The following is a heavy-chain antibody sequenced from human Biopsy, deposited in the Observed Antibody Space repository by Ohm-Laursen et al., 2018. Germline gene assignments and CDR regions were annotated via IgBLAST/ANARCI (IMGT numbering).Heavy chain of an antibody. CDR3: ARDWNSGWRLPGMVNYYYNGMDV. D-gene: IGHD5-18*01. V-gene: IGHV1-46*01. CDR2: INPSGGST. CDR1: GYTFTSYY. J-gene: IGHJ6*02. Sequence: SVKVSCKASGYTFTSYYMHWVRQAPGQGLEWMGIINPSGGSTSNTRKFQGRVTMTRDTSTSTVYMELSSLRSEDTAVYYCARDWNSGWRLPGMVNYYYNGMDVWGQGTTVTVSS.